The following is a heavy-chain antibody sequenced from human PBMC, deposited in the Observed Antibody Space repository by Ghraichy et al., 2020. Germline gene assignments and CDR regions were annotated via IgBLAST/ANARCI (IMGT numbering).Heavy chain of an antibody. V-gene: IGHV3-23*01. CDR2: ISGSGGST. J-gene: IGHJ6*02. CDR3: AKDDYGDYVDYYYGMDV. D-gene: IGHD4-17*01. Sequence: GSLRLSCAASGFTFSSYAMSWVRQAPGKGLEWVSAISGSGGSTYYADSVKGRFTISRDNSKNTLYLQMNSLRAEDTAVYYCAKDDYGDYVDYYYGMDVWGQGTTVTVSS. CDR1: GFTFSSYA.